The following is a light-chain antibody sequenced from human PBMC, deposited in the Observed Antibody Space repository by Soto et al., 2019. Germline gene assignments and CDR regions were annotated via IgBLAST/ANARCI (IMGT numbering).Light chain of an antibody. CDR1: SSDVGAYKY. CDR3: SSYAGSNVVV. J-gene: IGLJ2*01. Sequence: QSALTQPPSASGSPGQSVTISGTGTSSDVGAYKYVSWYQQHPGKAPKLIIYEVNKRPSWVPDRFSGSKSGNTASLTVSGLQAEDEGGYYCSSYAGSNVVVFGGGTKLTVL. CDR2: EVN. V-gene: IGLV2-8*01.